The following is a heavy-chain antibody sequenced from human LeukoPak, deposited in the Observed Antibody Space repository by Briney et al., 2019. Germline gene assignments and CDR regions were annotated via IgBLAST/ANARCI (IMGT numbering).Heavy chain of an antibody. CDR1: GGSISSSSYY. J-gene: IGHJ4*02. V-gene: IGHV4-39*07. CDR3: ARKQTGTMYDV. Sequence: TETLSLTCIVPGGSISSSSYYWAWIRQSPGKGLEWIGTFSSGGSAYYNPSLTSRVSISKDTSDNQFSLRLYSVTAADTAVYYCARKQTGTMYDVWGQGTQVTVSS. CDR2: FSSGGSA. D-gene: IGHD1-7*01.